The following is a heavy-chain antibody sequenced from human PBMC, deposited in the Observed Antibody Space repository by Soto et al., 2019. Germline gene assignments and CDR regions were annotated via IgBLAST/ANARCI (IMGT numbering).Heavy chain of an antibody. CDR3: ARARRDGHYYVGD. Sequence: EVQVVESGGGLVQPGGSLRLSCAASGFTFSDHYMDWVRQAPGKGLEWVARIRNRANSYTTEYAASVRGRFTISRDDSKDSLYLQMNSLKTEDTAVYYCARARRDGHYYVGDWGQGTLVTVSS. V-gene: IGHV3-72*01. CDR1: GFTFSDHY. D-gene: IGHD5-12*01. CDR2: IRNRANSYTT. J-gene: IGHJ4*02.